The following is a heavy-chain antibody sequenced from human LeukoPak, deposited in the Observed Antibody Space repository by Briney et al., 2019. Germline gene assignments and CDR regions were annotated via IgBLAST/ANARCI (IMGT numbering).Heavy chain of an antibody. CDR1: GYTFISYD. V-gene: IGHV1-8*03. CDR3: AREGGIVGGTLASFDI. CDR2: MNVNSGNT. J-gene: IGHJ3*02. D-gene: IGHD1-26*01. Sequence: ASVKVSCKASGYTFISYDINWMRQANGQGLEWMGWMNVNSGNTGYAQKFQGRVTITRNTSTSTAYMELSSLRSEDTAVYYCAREGGIVGGTLASFDIWGQGTMVTVSS.